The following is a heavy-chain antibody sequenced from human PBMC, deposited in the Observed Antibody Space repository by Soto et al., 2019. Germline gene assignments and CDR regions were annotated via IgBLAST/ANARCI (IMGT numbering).Heavy chain of an antibody. Sequence: GGSLRLSCAASGFTFSTYSMNWVRQAPGKGLEWVSYISSSSSTIFYTDSVKGRFTVSRDNAKNSLYLQLNSLRAEDTAVYYCVLWPPYYFDYWGQGTLVTVS. V-gene: IGHV3-48*01. D-gene: IGHD3-10*01. CDR3: VLWPPYYFDY. CDR2: ISSSSSTI. J-gene: IGHJ4*02. CDR1: GFTFSTYS.